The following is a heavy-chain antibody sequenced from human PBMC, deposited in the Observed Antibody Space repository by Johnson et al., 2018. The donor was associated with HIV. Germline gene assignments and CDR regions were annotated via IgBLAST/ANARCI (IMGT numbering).Heavy chain of an antibody. CDR3: ARGSTGAFDI. V-gene: IGHV3-30-3*01. CDR1: GFTFSSYA. CDR2: ISYDGSNK. D-gene: IGHD4-17*01. J-gene: IGHJ3*02. Sequence: QVQLVESGGGVVQPGRSLRLSCAASGFTFSSYAMHWVRQAPGKGLEWVALISYDGSNKSYADPVKGRFTISRDNSRSTLNLHMNSLRAEETALYYCARGSTGAFDIWGQGTMVTVSS.